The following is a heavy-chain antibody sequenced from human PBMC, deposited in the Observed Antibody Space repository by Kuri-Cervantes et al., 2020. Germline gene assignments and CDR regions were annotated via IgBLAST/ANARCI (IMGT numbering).Heavy chain of an antibody. V-gene: IGHV1-8*02. D-gene: IGHD2-2*01. J-gene: IGHJ6*02. CDR2: MNPNSGNT. CDR3: ARLYPIVVVPAAIYGMDV. CDR1: GYTFTSYG. Sequence: ASVKVTCKASGYTFTSYGISWVRQATGQGLEWMGWMNPNSGNTGYAQKFQGRVTMTRNTSISTAYMELSSLRSEDTAVYYCARLYPIVVVPAAIYGMDVWGQGTTVTVSS.